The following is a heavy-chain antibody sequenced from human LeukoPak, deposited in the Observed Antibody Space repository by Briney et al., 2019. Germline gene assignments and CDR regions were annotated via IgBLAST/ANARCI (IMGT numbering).Heavy chain of an antibody. CDR3: AREQGALDS. Sequence: GGSLRLSCAASGFTFSGDWMHWVRQAPGKGLVWVSHISSAGYTTRYADSVKGRFTISRDNAKNTLYLQMNSLRAEDTAVYYCAREQGALDSWGQGTLVTVFS. J-gene: IGHJ4*02. CDR1: GFTFSGDW. CDR2: ISSAGYTT. V-gene: IGHV3-74*01.